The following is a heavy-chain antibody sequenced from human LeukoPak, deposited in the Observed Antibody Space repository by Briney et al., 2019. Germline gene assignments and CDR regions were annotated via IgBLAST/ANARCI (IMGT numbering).Heavy chain of an antibody. CDR1: GGTFSSYA. Sequence: VASVKVSCKASGGTFSSYAISWVRQAPGQGLEWMGGVIPIFGTANYAQKFQGRVTITADESTSTAYMELSSPRSEDTAVYYCARDRYCSSTSCYHTGSDYWGQGTLVTVSS. D-gene: IGHD2-2*01. CDR2: VIPIFGTA. V-gene: IGHV1-69*01. CDR3: ARDRYCSSTSCYHTGSDY. J-gene: IGHJ4*02.